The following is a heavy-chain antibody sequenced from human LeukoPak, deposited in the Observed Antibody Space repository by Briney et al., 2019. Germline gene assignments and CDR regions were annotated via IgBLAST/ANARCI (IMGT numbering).Heavy chain of an antibody. Sequence: GGSLRLSCAASGFTFSSYDMHWVRQATGKGLEWVSAIGTAGDTYYPGSVKGRFTISRENAKDSLYLQMNSLRAGDTAVYYCARDLRAAGNYYYYGMDVWGQGTTVTVSS. CDR3: ARDLRAAGNYYYYGMDV. V-gene: IGHV3-13*01. D-gene: IGHD6-13*01. CDR2: IGTAGDT. CDR1: GFTFSSYD. J-gene: IGHJ6*02.